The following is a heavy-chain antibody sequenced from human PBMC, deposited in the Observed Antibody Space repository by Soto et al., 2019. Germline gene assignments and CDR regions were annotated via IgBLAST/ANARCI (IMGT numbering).Heavy chain of an antibody. Sequence: SSETLSLTCTVSGGSISSYYWSWIRQPAGKGLEWIGRIYTSGSTNYNPSLKSRVTMSVDTSKNQFSLKLSSVTAADTAVYYCARDSPAGKLDYWRQGTMVTVSS. CDR1: GGSISSYY. CDR2: IYTSGST. CDR3: ARDSPAGKLDY. D-gene: IGHD6-13*01. V-gene: IGHV4-4*07. J-gene: IGHJ4*02.